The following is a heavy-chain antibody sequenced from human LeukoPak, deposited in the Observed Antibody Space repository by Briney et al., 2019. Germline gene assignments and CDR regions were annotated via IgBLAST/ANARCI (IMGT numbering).Heavy chain of an antibody. CDR2: IHTSEST. D-gene: IGHD4-17*01. CDR1: GGSISSYY. CDR3: ARGQYIYGDYRCYMDV. J-gene: IGHJ6*03. V-gene: IGHV4-4*07. Sequence: SETLSLTCTVSGGSISSYYWSWIRQPAGKGLEWIGRIHTSESTNYNPSLKSRVTMSVDTSKNQFSLKLSSVTAADTAVYYCARGQYIYGDYRCYMDVWGKGTTVTISS.